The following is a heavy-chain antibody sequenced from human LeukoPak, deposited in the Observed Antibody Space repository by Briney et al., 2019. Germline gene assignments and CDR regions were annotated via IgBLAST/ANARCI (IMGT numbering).Heavy chain of an antibody. CDR3: ARGRRAARPYYFDY. CDR1: GGSFSGYY. Sequence: PSETLSLTCAVYGGSFSGYYWSWIRQPPGKGLEWIGEINHSGSTNYNPSLKSRVTISVDTSKNQFSLKLSSVTAADTAVYYCARGRRAARPYYFDYWGQGTLVTVSS. J-gene: IGHJ4*02. CDR2: INHSGST. D-gene: IGHD6-6*01. V-gene: IGHV4-34*01.